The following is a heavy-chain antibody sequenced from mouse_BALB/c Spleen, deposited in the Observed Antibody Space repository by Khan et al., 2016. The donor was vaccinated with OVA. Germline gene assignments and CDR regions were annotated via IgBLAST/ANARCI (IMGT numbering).Heavy chain of an antibody. CDR2: ISYSGNT. Sequence: EVKLLESGPGLVKPSQSLSLTCTVTGYSITSEYVWNWIRQFPGNKLEWMGYISYSGNTRYNPSLKSRISITRDTSKNQFFLQLNSVTTEDTATYYCARKDYYDYDPFPYWGQGTLVTVSA. J-gene: IGHJ3*01. CDR1: GYSITSEYV. CDR3: ARKDYYDYDPFPY. D-gene: IGHD2-4*01. V-gene: IGHV3-2*02.